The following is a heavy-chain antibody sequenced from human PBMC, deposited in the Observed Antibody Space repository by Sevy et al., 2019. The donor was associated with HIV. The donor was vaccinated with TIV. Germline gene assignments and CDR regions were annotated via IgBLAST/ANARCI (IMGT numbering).Heavy chain of an antibody. CDR1: GFTFSNAW. V-gene: IGHV3-15*01. D-gene: IGHD2-8*01. CDR3: TSDPPRYCTNGVCYNGADYYYYSGMDV. Sequence: GGSLRLSCAASGFTFSNAWMSWVRQAPGKGLEWVGRIKSKTDGGTTDYAAPVKGRFTISRDDSKNTLYLQMNSLKTEDQSVYYCTSDPPRYCTNGVCYNGADYYYYSGMDVWGQGTTVTVSS. CDR2: IKSKTDGGTT. J-gene: IGHJ6*02.